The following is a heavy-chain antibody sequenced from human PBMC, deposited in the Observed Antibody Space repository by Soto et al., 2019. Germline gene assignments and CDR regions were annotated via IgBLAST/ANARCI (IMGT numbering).Heavy chain of an antibody. V-gene: IGHV3-30-3*01. Sequence: GGSLRLSCAASGFTFSSYAMHWVRQAPGKGLEWVAVISYDGSNKYYADSVKGRFTISRDNSKNTLYLQMNSLRAEDTAVYYCARERHYSSSSNSGMDVWGQGTTVTVSS. CDR1: GFTFSSYA. J-gene: IGHJ6*02. CDR2: ISYDGSNK. CDR3: ARERHYSSSSNSGMDV. D-gene: IGHD6-13*01.